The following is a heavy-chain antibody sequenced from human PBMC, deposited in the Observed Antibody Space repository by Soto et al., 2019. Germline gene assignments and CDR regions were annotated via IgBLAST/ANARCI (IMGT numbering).Heavy chain of an antibody. V-gene: IGHV3-74*01. Sequence: EVQLVESGGGLVQPGGSLRLSCGASGFTLSDHWMHWVRQRPGKGLVWVSRIYTTTNYADSVKGRFIISRDNAKNTLYLRMNGLRNEDTAVYYFLRGARGYGYFDYWGRGILVTVSS. D-gene: IGHD6-25*01. CDR3: LRGARGYGYFDY. CDR2: IYTTT. CDR1: GFTLSDHW. J-gene: IGHJ4*02.